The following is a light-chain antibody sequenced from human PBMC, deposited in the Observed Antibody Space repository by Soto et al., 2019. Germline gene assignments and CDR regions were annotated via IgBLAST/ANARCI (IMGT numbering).Light chain of an antibody. CDR1: QSISSW. CDR2: DAS. CDR3: QQYNSYSYT. V-gene: IGKV1-5*01. Sequence: DIQMTQSPSTLSASVGDRVTITCRASQSISSWLAWYQQKQGKAPKLLIYDASSLESGVPSRFSGRGSGTEFTLTIISLHPDDFATYYCQQYNSYSYTFGQGTKLEIK. J-gene: IGKJ2*01.